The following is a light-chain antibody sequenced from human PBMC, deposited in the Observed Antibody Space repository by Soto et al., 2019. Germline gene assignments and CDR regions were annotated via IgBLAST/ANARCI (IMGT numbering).Light chain of an antibody. CDR1: QTISNT. J-gene: IGKJ1*01. V-gene: IGKV3-11*01. Sequence: EVVMTPSPATRSLSPGARFSLSCRVNQTISNTLAWYQQKPGQAPRLLIYAASNRATGIPARFSGSGSGTDFTLTISSLEPEDFAVYYCQQRSNWPRTFGQGTKVDIK. CDR2: AAS. CDR3: QQRSNWPRT.